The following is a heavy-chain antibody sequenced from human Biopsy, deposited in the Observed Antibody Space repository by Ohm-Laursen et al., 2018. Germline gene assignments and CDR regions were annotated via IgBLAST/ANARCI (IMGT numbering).Heavy chain of an antibody. CDR3: AREAIGYQLPCDD. CDR1: TGTFDSYG. J-gene: IGHJ4*02. D-gene: IGHD2-15*01. CDR2: IIPILRTT. Sequence: VKISCKTSTGTFDSYGVTWVRQAPGQGLEWMGRIIPILRTTTYAPKFKGRVTFTADKSSSTAYLELSSLTSEDTAMFYCAREAIGYQLPCDDWGQGTLVTVSS. V-gene: IGHV1-69*10.